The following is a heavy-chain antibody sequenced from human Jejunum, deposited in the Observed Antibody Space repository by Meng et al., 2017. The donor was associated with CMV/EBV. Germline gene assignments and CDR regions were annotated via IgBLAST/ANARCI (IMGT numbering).Heavy chain of an antibody. Sequence: EVQLVESGGGLVNPGGSLTLSCAASGFTFSKYSMNWVRQAPGKGLEWVSSITSVNKIYYSESVRGRFTISRDNAMTSLFLQMNALRVEDTAIYYCARGGGDGYTAFDPWGKVTLGTVSS. D-gene: IGHD5-24*01. CDR1: GFTFSKYS. CDR2: ITSVNKI. CDR3: ARGGGDGYTAFDP. J-gene: IGHJ5*02. V-gene: IGHV3-21*02.